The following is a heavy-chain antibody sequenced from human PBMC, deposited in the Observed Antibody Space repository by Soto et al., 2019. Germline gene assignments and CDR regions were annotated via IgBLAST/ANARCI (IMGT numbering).Heavy chain of an antibody. V-gene: IGHV3-66*01. Sequence: VQLVESGGGLVLRGESLRLSCAASGFTVGSAYMSWVRQAPGKGLEWVAGIYSGGNTYYADSVKGRFTISRDTSQNRLYLQMNSRRAEDAAIYYCARYPWVGDIGDYWGQGTLVTVPS. J-gene: IGHJ4*02. CDR1: GFTVGSAY. CDR2: IYSGGNT. CDR3: ARYPWVGDIGDY.